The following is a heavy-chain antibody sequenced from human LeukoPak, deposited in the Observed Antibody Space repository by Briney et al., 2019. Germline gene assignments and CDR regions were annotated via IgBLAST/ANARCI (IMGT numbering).Heavy chain of an antibody. D-gene: IGHD6-13*01. CDR3: VPSSNRIHYYLDY. CDR2: INPNSGDT. J-gene: IGHJ4*02. Sequence: ASVKVSCTASGYTFTSYYMHWVRQAPGQGLEWMGWINPNSGDTNYAQKFQGRVTMTRDTSISTAYMELSRLTSDDTAVYYCVPSSNRIHYYLDYWGQGTLVTVSA. CDR1: GYTFTSYY. V-gene: IGHV1-2*02.